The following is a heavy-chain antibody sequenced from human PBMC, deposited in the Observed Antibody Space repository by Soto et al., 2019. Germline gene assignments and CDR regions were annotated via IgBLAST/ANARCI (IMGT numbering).Heavy chain of an antibody. Sequence: SETLSLTCTVSGGSISSYYWSWIRQPPGKGLEWIGYIYYSGSTNYNPSLKSRVTISVDTSKNQFSLKLSSVTAADTAVYYCARVRGITGTLTDFDYWGQGTLVTISS. CDR1: GGSISSYY. D-gene: IGHD1-7*01. J-gene: IGHJ4*02. CDR3: ARVRGITGTLTDFDY. CDR2: IYYSGST. V-gene: IGHV4-59*01.